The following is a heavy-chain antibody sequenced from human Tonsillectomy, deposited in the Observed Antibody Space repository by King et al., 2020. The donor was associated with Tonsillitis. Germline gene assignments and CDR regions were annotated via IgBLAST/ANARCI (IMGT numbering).Heavy chain of an antibody. V-gene: IGHV2-26*01. D-gene: IGHD3-22*01. CDR3: ARINYDSSGYYSEQDIYWYFDL. CDR1: GFSLSNARMG. CDR2: IFSNDEK. J-gene: IGHJ2*01. Sequence: TLKESGPVLVKPTETLTLTCTVSGFSLSNARMGVSWIRQPPGKALEWLAHIFSNDEKSYSTSLKSRLTISKDTSKSQVVLTMTNMDPVDTATYYCARINYDSSGYYSEQDIYWYFDLWGRGTLVTVSS.